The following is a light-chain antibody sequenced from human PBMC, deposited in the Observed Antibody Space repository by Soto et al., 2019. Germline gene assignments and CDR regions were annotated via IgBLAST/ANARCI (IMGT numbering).Light chain of an antibody. J-gene: IGKJ1*01. CDR1: QYINTM. CDR2: QTS. V-gene: IGKV3-11*01. CDR3: HQRQSWPRT. Sequence: EIVLTQSPATLSSFPCDRVTLSCRASQYINTMLAWYQHRPGQAPRLLIYQTSIRAAGIPARFSASGSGTDFTLTISDVQPEDFALYYCHQRQSWPRTFGQGTKVDI.